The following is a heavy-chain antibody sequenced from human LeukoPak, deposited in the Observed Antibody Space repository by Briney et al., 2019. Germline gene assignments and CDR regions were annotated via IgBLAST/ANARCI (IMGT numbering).Heavy chain of an antibody. CDR2: IIPIFGTA. J-gene: IGHJ3*02. Sequence: SVKVSCKASGGTFSIYAISWVRQAPGQGLEWMGGIIPIFGTANYAQKFQGRVTITADESTSTAYMELSSLRSEDTAVYYCARDGSYSSQAFDIWGQGTMVTVSS. V-gene: IGHV1-69*13. D-gene: IGHD1-26*01. CDR3: ARDGSYSSQAFDI. CDR1: GGTFSIYA.